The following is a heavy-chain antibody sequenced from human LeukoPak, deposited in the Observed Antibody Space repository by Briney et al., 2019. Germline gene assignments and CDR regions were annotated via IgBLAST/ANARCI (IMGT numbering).Heavy chain of an antibody. CDR1: GFTFDDYA. D-gene: IGHD3-10*01. Sequence: GGSLRLSCAASGFTFDDYAMHWLRQAPGKGLEWVSLISGDGGSTYYADSVKGRFTISRDNSKNSLYLQMNSLRTEDTALYYCAKPPEWFGESDVWGQGTTVTVSS. CDR3: AKPPEWFGESDV. J-gene: IGHJ6*02. CDR2: ISGDGGST. V-gene: IGHV3-43*02.